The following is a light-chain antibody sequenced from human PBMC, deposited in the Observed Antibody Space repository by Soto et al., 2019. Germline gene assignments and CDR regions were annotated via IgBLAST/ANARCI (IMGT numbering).Light chain of an antibody. V-gene: IGKV1-5*01. CDR1: QSISSW. CDR3: QQYNSIRWT. Sequence: DIPMPQSPSTLSASVGDRVTITCRASQSISSWLAWYQQKPGKAPKLLIYDASSLESGVPSRFSGSGSGTEFTLTISSLQPDDFATYYCQQYNSIRWTFGQGTKVEIK. J-gene: IGKJ1*01. CDR2: DAS.